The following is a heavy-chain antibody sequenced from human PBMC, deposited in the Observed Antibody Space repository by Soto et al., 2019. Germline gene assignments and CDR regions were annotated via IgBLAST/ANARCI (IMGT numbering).Heavy chain of an antibody. V-gene: IGHV1-2*04. CDR3: ERGKQLSYRSNWFDP. Sequence: SVKVSFRASGYTFTGYYMHWVRQAPGQGLEWMGWINPNSGGTNYAQKFHGCVTMTRDTSISTAYMELSRLRSDDTAVYYCERGKQLSYRSNWFDPWGQGTLVTVYS. D-gene: IGHD6-13*01. J-gene: IGHJ5*02. CDR1: GYTFTGYY. CDR2: INPNSGGT.